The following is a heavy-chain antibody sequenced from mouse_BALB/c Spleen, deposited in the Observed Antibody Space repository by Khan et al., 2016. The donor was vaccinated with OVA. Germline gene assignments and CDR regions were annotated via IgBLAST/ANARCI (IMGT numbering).Heavy chain of an antibody. CDR1: GDSITSGF. J-gene: IGHJ3*01. D-gene: IGHD1-3*01. Sequence: EVQLQESGPSLVQPSQTLSLTCSVTGDSITSGFWSWIRKFPGHKLEYMGYMIYSGYTYYNPSLKGRFSITRHTSKNQYYLQLNSVTTEDTATYYCARSTYKYAFAYWGQGTLVTVSA. CDR2: MIYSGYT. V-gene: IGHV3-8*02. CDR3: ARSTYKYAFAY.